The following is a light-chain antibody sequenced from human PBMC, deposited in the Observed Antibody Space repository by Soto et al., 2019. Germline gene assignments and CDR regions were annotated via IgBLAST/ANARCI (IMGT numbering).Light chain of an antibody. CDR3: QQYNAYPLT. J-gene: IGKJ4*01. Sequence: DIQMTQSPSTLSASVGDRVTITCRASQSIGTWLAWYQQKPGKAPKLLIYKASSLEGGVPSRFSGSGSGTDFNITISGLQPDDFATCYCQQYNAYPLTFGGGTTVEIK. CDR1: QSIGTW. V-gene: IGKV1-5*03. CDR2: KAS.